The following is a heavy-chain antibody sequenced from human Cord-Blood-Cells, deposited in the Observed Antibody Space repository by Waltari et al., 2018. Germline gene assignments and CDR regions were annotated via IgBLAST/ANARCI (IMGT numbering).Heavy chain of an antibody. CDR1: GGSISSGGYY. V-gene: IGHV4-31*03. D-gene: IGHD1-7*01. J-gene: IGHJ2*01. CDR2: IYYSGST. Sequence: QVQLQESGPGLVKPSQTLSLTCTVSGGSISSGGYYWSWIRQHPGKGLEWIGYIYYSGSTIYNPSLRSRVTTSGNTSKNQFSRKLSSVTAADTAVYYCARRPRGGITGTRSYWYFDLWGRGTLVTVSS. CDR3: ARRPRGGITGTRSYWYFDL.